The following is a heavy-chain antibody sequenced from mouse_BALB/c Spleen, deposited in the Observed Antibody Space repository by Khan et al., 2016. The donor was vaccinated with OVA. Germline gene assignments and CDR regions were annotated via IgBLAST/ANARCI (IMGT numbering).Heavy chain of an antibody. CDR1: GYTFTIYG. CDR2: INTYTGEP. V-gene: IGHV9-3-1*01. D-gene: IGHD1-1*02. Sequence: LVESGPELKKPGETVKIPCKASGYTFTIYGMNWVKQAPGKGLKWMGWINTYTGEPTYADDFKGRFAFSLETSASTAYLQINNLKNEDTATYFCASGGYWYFDVWGAGTTVTVSS. J-gene: IGHJ1*01. CDR3: ASGGYWYFDV.